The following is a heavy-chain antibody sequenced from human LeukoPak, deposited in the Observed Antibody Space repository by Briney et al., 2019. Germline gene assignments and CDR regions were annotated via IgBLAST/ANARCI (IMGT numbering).Heavy chain of an antibody. CDR2: ISGSNGNT. V-gene: IGHV1-18*01. Sequence: ASVKVSCKASGYSFTRYGISWVRQAPGQGLEWMGWISGSNGNTNYAQKFQDRVNVTTDTSTGTVYMELRSLGSDDTAVYYCARRPHQYSGSYYDCWGQGTLVTVSS. D-gene: IGHD1-26*01. CDR3: ARRPHQYSGSYYDC. J-gene: IGHJ4*02. CDR1: GYSFTRYG.